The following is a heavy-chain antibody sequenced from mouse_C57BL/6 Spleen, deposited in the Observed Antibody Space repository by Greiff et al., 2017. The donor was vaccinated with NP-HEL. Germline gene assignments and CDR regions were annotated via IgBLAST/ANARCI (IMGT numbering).Heavy chain of an antibody. V-gene: IGHV1-52*01. Sequence: QVQLQQPGAELVRPGSSVKLSCKASGYTFTSYWMHWVKQRPIQGLEWIGNIDPSDSETHYHQKFKDKATLTVDKTTSRAYMKLSSLTSEDSAVYYRAVYYDYGGWFAYWGQGTLVTVSA. CDR3: AVYYDYGGWFAY. D-gene: IGHD2-4*01. CDR2: IDPSDSET. CDR1: GYTFTSYW. J-gene: IGHJ3*01.